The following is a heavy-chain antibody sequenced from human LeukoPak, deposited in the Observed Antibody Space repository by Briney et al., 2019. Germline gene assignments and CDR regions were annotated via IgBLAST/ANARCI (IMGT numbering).Heavy chain of an antibody. J-gene: IGHJ4*02. CDR2: IVPIFDTA. CDR1: GYIFTNFG. V-gene: IGHV1-69*13. CDR3: ASTIYYYDSSGYQPFDY. D-gene: IGHD3-22*01. Sequence: SVKVSCKASGYIFTNFGISWVRQARGQGLEWVGGIVPIFDTAKYAQKFQGRVTITADESTTTAYMELSSLTSEDTAMYYCASTIYYYDSSGYQPFDYWGQGTLVTVSS.